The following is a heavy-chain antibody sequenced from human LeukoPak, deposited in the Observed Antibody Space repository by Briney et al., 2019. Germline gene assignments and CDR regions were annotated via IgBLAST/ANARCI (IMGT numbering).Heavy chain of an antibody. V-gene: IGHV1-2*02. CDR2: INPNSGGT. J-gene: IGHJ4*02. Sequence: ASVKVSCKASGYTFTGYYMHWVRQAPGQGLEWMGWINPNSGGTNYAQKFQGRVTMTRDTSISTAYMELSRLRSDGTAVYYCARELAAAGYYFDYWGQGTLVTVSS. CDR1: GYTFTGYY. D-gene: IGHD6-13*01. CDR3: ARELAAAGYYFDY.